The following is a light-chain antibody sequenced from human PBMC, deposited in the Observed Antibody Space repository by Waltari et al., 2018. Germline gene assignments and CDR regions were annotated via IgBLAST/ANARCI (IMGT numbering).Light chain of an antibody. CDR3: QHYVRLPAT. J-gene: IGKJ1*01. CDR2: GAS. Sequence: EIVLTQSPGILSLSPGERATLSCRASQSVSRTLAWYQQRPGQAPRLLIYGASSRATGIPYRFSGCGSGTDFSLTISRLEPEEFAVYYCQHYVRLPATFGQGTKVEIK. V-gene: IGKV3-20*01. CDR1: QSVSRT.